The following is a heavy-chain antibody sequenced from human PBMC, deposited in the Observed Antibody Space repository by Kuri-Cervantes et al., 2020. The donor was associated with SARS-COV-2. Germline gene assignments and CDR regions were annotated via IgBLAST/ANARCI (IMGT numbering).Heavy chain of an antibody. CDR3: ALKSVVAANPNLDF. D-gene: IGHD2-15*01. V-gene: IGHV3-23*01. CDR1: GFTLSSYA. Sequence: GESLKISCAASGFTLSSYAVYWVRQAPGKGLEWVSAIGSSGGRAFYADSVKGRFTISRDTSKNIVYLQTNSLRAEDTAIYYCALKSVVAANPNLDFWGQGTLVTVSS. J-gene: IGHJ4*02. CDR2: IGSSGGRA.